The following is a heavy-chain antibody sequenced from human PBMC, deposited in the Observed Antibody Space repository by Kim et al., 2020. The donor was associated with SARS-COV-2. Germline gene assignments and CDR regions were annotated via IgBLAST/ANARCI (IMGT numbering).Heavy chain of an antibody. CDR3: ARLKHFSGIVGAPGCFDP. V-gene: IGHV5-51*01. J-gene: IGHJ5*02. CDR1: GYRFTTYW. D-gene: IGHD1-26*01. CDR2: IYPGDSDT. Sequence: GESLKISCKGSGYRFTTYWIGWVRQMPGKGLEWMGIIYPGDSDTRYSPSFQGLVTISADKSITTAYLQWSSLKASDTAIYYCARLKHFSGIVGAPGCFDPWGQGTLVTVSS.